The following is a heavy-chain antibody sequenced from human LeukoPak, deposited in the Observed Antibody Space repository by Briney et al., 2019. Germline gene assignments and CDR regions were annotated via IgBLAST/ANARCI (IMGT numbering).Heavy chain of an antibody. Sequence: GGSLRLSCAASGFTFRSYGMHWVRQAPGKGLEWVAYIRYDGNSNYYADSVKGRFTISRDNSRSTLYLQMNSLRAEDTAVYYCAKEEVISGNHGVYFDYWGQGTLVTVSS. D-gene: IGHD3-22*01. V-gene: IGHV3-30*02. CDR1: GFTFRSYG. CDR2: IRYDGNSN. J-gene: IGHJ4*02. CDR3: AKEEVISGNHGVYFDY.